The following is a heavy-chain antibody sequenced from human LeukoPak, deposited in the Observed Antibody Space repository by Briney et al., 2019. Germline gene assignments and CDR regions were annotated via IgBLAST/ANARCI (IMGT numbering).Heavy chain of an antibody. V-gene: IGHV3-23*01. CDR2: ISGSGGST. CDR1: RFTFSSYG. D-gene: IGHD3-9*01. CDR3: ARDLGQVRYFDWFDPTVDY. Sequence: QSGGSLRLSCAASRFTFSSYGMSWVRQAPGKGLEWVSAISGSGGSTYYADSVKGRFTISRDNSKHTLYLQMNSLRAEDTAVYYCARDLGQVRYFDWFDPTVDYWGQGTLVTVSS. J-gene: IGHJ4*02.